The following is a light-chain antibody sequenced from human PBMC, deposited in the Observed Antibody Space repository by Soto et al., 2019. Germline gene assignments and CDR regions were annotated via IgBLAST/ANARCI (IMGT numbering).Light chain of an antibody. V-gene: IGLV2-11*01. CDR3: CSYAGSYTFV. CDR1: SSDVGGYNY. CDR2: DVS. J-gene: IGLJ1*01. Sequence: QSALTQPRSVSGSPGQSVTISCTGTSSDVGGYNYVSWYQQHPGKAPKLMIYDVSERPSGVPDRFSGSKSGNTASLTISGLQAEDEDDYYCCSYAGSYTFVFAPGTKLTVL.